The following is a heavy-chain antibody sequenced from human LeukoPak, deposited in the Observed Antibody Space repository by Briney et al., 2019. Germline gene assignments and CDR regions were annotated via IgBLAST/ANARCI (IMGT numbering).Heavy chain of an antibody. CDR2: IWYDGSNK. CDR3: ANDLGYCSGGSCQIGNY. CDR1: GFTFSSYG. V-gene: IGHV3-33*06. D-gene: IGHD2-15*01. J-gene: IGHJ4*02. Sequence: GGSLRLSCAASGFTFSSYGMHWVRQAPGKGLEWVAVIWYDGSNKYYADSVKGRFTISRDNSKNTLYLQMNSLRAEDTAVYYCANDLGYCSGGSCQIGNYGGQGTLVTVSS.